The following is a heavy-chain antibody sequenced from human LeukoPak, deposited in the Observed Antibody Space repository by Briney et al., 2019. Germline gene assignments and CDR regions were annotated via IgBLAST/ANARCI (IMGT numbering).Heavy chain of an antibody. Sequence: GPVKVSCKASGYTFTSYGISWVRQAPGQGLEWMGWISAYNGNTNYAQKLRGRVTMTTDTSTSTAYMGLRSLRSDDTAVYYCAREPSGTSGSYLHWGQGTLVTVSS. CDR1: GYTFTSYG. CDR3: AREPSGTSGSYLH. J-gene: IGHJ4*02. V-gene: IGHV1-18*01. D-gene: IGHD1-26*01. CDR2: ISAYNGNT.